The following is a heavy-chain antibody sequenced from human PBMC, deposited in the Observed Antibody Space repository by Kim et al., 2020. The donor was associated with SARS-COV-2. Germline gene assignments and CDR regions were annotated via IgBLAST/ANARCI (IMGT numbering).Heavy chain of an antibody. CDR2: IRGNGQKV. J-gene: IGHJ3*01. CDR3: ANNVGGDPRIFSQIVTGTRAFVL. Sequence: GGSLRLPCVVSGFTLNTYGMNWVRQAPRKGLEWVSGIRGNGQKVYYIDSMKGRFTISRDNSKNIVYLQMNSLRADDTAVDYCANNVGGDPRIFSQIVTGTRAFVLWGQSTRVSVS. D-gene: IGHD1-7*01. CDR1: GFTLNTYG. V-gene: IGHV3-23*01.